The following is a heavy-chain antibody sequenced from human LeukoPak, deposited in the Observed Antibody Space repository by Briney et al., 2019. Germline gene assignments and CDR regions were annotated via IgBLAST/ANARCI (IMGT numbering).Heavy chain of an antibody. CDR2: ITASAGTT. D-gene: IGHD2/OR15-2a*01. CDR1: GFTFGSSG. J-gene: IGHJ6*03. CDR3: AKTIVTFYYYYMDV. V-gene: IGHV3-23*01. Sequence: PGGSLRLSCAASGFTFGSSGMSWLRQAPGKGLEWVSGITASAGTTYYADSVKGRFTISRDNSKNTLYLQMNSLRAEDTAVYYCAKTIVTFYYYYMDVWGKGTTVTVSS.